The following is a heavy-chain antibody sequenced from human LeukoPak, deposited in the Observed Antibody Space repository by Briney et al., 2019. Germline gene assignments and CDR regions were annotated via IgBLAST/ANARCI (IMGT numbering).Heavy chain of an antibody. CDR2: IYYDGST. J-gene: IGHJ5*02. Sequence: SETLSLTCTVSGDFFISSSNYWVWIRQPPGKGLEWVGSIYYDGSTYYNSALKSRATIFADTSKSQFSLKLNSVIAADTAVYYYGRRGLLVPASWGQGTLVTVSS. CDR1: GDFFISSSNY. D-gene: IGHD2-2*01. V-gene: IGHV4-39*01. CDR3: GRRGLLVPAS.